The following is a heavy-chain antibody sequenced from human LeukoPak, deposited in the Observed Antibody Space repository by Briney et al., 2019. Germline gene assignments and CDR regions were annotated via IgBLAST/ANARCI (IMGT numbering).Heavy chain of an antibody. Sequence: GGSLRLSCAASGFSFDDYGMSWVRQAPGKGLEWVSGINWNGDNTDYADSVKGRFTISRDNAKNSLYQQMNSLRAEDTALYHCARSLVTPFDYWGRGTLVTVSS. J-gene: IGHJ4*02. CDR1: GFSFDDYG. D-gene: IGHD4-23*01. CDR3: ARSLVTPFDY. CDR2: INWNGDNT. V-gene: IGHV3-20*01.